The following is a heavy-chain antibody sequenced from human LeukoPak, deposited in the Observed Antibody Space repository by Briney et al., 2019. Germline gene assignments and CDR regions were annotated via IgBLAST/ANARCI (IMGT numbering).Heavy chain of an antibody. J-gene: IGHJ4*02. D-gene: IGHD3-22*01. CDR2: IYYSGSS. CDR1: GGSISSSY. Sequence: SETLSLTCTVSGGSISSSYWSWIRQPPGRGLEWIGYIYYSGSSNYNPSLKSRVTISVDTSKNQFSLKVSSVTAADTAIYYCARRLYDSSGYYLDYWGQGTLVTVS. V-gene: IGHV4-59*01. CDR3: ARRLYDSSGYYLDY.